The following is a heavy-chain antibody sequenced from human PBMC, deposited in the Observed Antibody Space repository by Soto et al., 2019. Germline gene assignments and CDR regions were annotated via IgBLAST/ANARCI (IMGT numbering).Heavy chain of an antibody. V-gene: IGHV3-30*04. D-gene: IGHD1-26*01. CDR3: ASDYKWELIGGTFDY. CDR1: GLTFSSHA. J-gene: IGHJ4*02. Sequence: QVQLVESGGGVVQPGRSLRVSCAASGLTFSSHAMHWVRQAPGKGLEWVAVISHDGTNKYYLDSVKGRFTISRDNSENTLYLQVNSLRVEDTAVYYCASDYKWELIGGTFDYWGQGTLVTVSA. CDR2: ISHDGTNK.